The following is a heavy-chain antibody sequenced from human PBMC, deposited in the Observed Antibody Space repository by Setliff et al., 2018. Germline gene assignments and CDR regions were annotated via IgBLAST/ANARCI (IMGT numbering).Heavy chain of an antibody. CDR2: FDPEDGET. CDR3: ATSVSWIQLVLYPQGHPEPFDY. J-gene: IGHJ4*02. CDR1: GYTLTESS. V-gene: IGHV1-24*01. Sequence: ASVKVSCKASGYTLTESSMHWVRQAPGKGLEWMGGFDPEDGETIYAQKFQGRVTMTEDTSTDTAYMELSSLRSEDTAVYYCATSVSWIQLVLYPQGHPEPFDYWGQGTLVTVSS. D-gene: IGHD5-18*01.